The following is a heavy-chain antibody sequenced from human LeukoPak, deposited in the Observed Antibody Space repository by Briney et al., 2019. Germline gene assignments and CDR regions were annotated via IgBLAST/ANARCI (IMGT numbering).Heavy chain of an antibody. CDR1: GFTFSNYW. D-gene: IGHD3-22*01. CDR2: ITPDGSTT. Sequence: GGSLRLSCAASGFTFSNYWMHWVRQTPGEGLVWVSHITPDGSTTSYADSVKGRFTISRDNSKNTLYLQMNSLRAEDTAVYYCAKDRYYDSSGYSYWGQGTLVTVSS. V-gene: IGHV3-74*01. J-gene: IGHJ4*02. CDR3: AKDRYYDSSGYSY.